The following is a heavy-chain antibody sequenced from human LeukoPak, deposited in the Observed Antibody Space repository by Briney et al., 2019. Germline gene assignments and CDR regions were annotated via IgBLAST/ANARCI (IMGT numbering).Heavy chain of an antibody. Sequence: GSLRLSCAASGFPFSSYWMHWVRQAPGKGLVWVSRINSDGSSTSYADSVKGRFTISRDNAKNTLYLQMNSLRAEDTAVYYCARDPGFGELPDYWGQGTLVTVSS. CDR3: ARDPGFGELPDY. J-gene: IGHJ4*02. CDR1: GFPFSSYW. D-gene: IGHD3-10*01. CDR2: INSDGSST. V-gene: IGHV3-74*01.